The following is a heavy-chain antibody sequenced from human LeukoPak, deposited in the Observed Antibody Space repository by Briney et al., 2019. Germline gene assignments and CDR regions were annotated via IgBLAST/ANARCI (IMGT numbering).Heavy chain of an antibody. CDR2: IIPILGIA. V-gene: IGHV1-69*04. J-gene: IGHJ3*02. CDR3: ARALVGAPRPNDAFDI. Sequence: SVKVSCKASGGTFSSYAISWVRQAPGQGLEWMGRIIPILGIANYAQKFQGRVTITADKSTSTAYMELSSLRSEDTAVYYCARALVGAPRPNDAFDIWGQGTMVTVSS. D-gene: IGHD1-26*01. CDR1: GGTFSSYA.